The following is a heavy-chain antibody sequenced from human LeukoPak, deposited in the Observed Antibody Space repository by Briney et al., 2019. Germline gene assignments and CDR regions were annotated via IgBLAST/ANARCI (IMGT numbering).Heavy chain of an antibody. Sequence: KPSQTLSLTCTVSGGSISSGGYYWSWIRQHPGKGLEWIGYIYYSGSTYYNPSLKSRVTISVDTSKNQFSLKLSSVPAADTAVYYCASESPITIFGVVTSSWGQGTLVTVSS. CDR1: GGSISSGGYY. J-gene: IGHJ4*02. CDR2: IYYSGST. CDR3: ASESPITIFGVVTSS. V-gene: IGHV4-31*03. D-gene: IGHD3-3*01.